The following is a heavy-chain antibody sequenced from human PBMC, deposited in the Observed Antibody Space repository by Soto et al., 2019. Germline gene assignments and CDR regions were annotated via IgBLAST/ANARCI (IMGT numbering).Heavy chain of an antibody. CDR1: GYTFTGYY. V-gene: IGHV1-2*04. J-gene: IGHJ6*03. Sequence: ASVKVSCKASGYTFTGYYMHWVRQAPGQGLEWMGWINPNSGGTNYAQKFQGWVTMTRDTSISTAYMELSRLRSDDTAVYYCARGITGTTFDYYYYYMDVWGKGTTVTVSS. CDR3: ARGITGTTFDYYYYYMDV. D-gene: IGHD1-7*01. CDR2: INPNSGGT.